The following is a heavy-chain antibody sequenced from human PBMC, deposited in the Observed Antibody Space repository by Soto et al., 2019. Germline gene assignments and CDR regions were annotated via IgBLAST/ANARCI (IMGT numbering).Heavy chain of an antibody. CDR1: GGSVSGYY. J-gene: IGHJ6*03. Sequence: QVQLQQWGAGLLKPSETLSLTCAVYGGSVSGYYWSWIRQPPGKGLEWIGEINHSGSTNYNPSLKSRVTISVDTSKNQFSLKLSSVTAADTAVYYCARLVTTHYYYYMDVWGKGTTVTVSS. D-gene: IGHD4-4*01. CDR3: ARLVTTHYYYYMDV. V-gene: IGHV4-34*01. CDR2: INHSGST.